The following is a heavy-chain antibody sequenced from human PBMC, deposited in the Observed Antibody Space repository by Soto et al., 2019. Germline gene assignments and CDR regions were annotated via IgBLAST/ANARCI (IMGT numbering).Heavy chain of an antibody. CDR2: IYYSGST. J-gene: IGHJ5*02. CDR1: GGSISSSSYY. V-gene: IGHV4-39*01. Sequence: SETLSLTCTVSGGSISSSSYYWGWIRQPPGKGLEWIGSIYYSGSTYYNPSLKSRVTISVDTSKNQFSLKLSSVTAADTAVYYCARSLLWFGESINWFDPWGQGTLVTVSS. CDR3: ARSLLWFGESINWFDP. D-gene: IGHD3-10*01.